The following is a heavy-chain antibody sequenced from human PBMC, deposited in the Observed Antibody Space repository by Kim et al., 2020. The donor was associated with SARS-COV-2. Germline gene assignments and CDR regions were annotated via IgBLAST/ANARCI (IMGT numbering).Heavy chain of an antibody. D-gene: IGHD3-10*01. J-gene: IGHJ5*02. CDR1: GGSISSGGYY. V-gene: IGHV4-31*03. CDR2: IYYSGST. Sequence: SETLSLTCTVSGGSISSGGYYWSWIRQHPGKGLEWIGYIYYSGSTYYNPSLKSRVTISVDTSKNQFSLKLSSVTAADTAVYYCARDKRAMVRGTVWFDPWGQGTLVTVSS. CDR3: ARDKRAMVRGTVWFDP.